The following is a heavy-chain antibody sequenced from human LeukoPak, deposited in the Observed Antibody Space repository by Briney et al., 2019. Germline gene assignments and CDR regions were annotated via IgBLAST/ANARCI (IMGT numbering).Heavy chain of an antibody. V-gene: IGHV1-2*06. CDR3: ARLRGGYGGMGHYGKDV. CDR1: GYNFIGYY. J-gene: IGHJ6*02. D-gene: IGHD2-15*01. CDR2: NNPNTGDT. Sequence: ASVKVSCKASGYNFIGYYMHWVRQAPGQGPEWMGLNNPNTGDTNYAQKFQGRVTMTRDTSISTAYMELSGLRSDDTAVYYCARLRGGYGGMGHYGKDVWSQGTPVTVSS.